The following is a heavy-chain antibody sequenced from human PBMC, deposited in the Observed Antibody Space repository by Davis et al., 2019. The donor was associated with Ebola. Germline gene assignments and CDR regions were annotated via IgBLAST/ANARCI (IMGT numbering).Heavy chain of an antibody. CDR1: GFTFSSYA. CDR2: ISSSSSYI. Sequence: GESLKISCAASGFTFSSYAMSWVRQAPGKGLEWVSSISSSSSYIYYADSVKGRFTISRDNARNSVYLQMNSLRAEDTAIYYCARDGEAPGLYFDNWGQGTMVTVSS. D-gene: IGHD3-16*01. CDR3: ARDGEAPGLYFDN. J-gene: IGHJ4*02. V-gene: IGHV3-21*06.